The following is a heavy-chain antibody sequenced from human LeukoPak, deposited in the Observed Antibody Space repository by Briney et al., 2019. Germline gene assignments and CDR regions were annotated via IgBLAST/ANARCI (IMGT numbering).Heavy chain of an antibody. D-gene: IGHD4-17*01. CDR1: GGTFSSYP. CDR2: IIPILGIA. Sequence: SVKVSCKASGGTFSSYPISWVRQAPGQGLEWMGRIIPILGIANYAQKFQGRVTITADKSTSTAYMELSSLRSEDTAVYYCARTRDYGNWYFDLWGRGTLVTVSS. CDR3: ARTRDYGNWYFDL. J-gene: IGHJ2*01. V-gene: IGHV1-69*02.